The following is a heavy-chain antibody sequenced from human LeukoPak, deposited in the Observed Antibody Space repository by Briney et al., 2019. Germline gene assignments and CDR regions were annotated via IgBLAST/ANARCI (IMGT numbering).Heavy chain of an antibody. V-gene: IGHV4-38-2*02. CDR2: IYHSGST. Sequence: NPSETLSLTCTVSGYSISSGYYWGWIRQPPGKGLEWIGSIYHSGSTYYNPSLKSRVTISVDTSKNQFSLKLSSVTAADTAVYYCARTVDTAMVRWGQGTLVTVSS. D-gene: IGHD5-18*01. CDR1: GYSISSGYY. J-gene: IGHJ4*02. CDR3: ARTVDTAMVR.